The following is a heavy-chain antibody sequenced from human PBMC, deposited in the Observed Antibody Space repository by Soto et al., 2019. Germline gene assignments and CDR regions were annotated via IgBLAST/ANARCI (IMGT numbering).Heavy chain of an antibody. J-gene: IGHJ6*02. D-gene: IGHD4-17*01. CDR1: GFTFRSYG. CDR3: AKDLDVPTHIYGDSPYGMDV. V-gene: IGHV3-30*18. CDR2: ISYDGSNK. Sequence: PGGSQSLSYTASGFTFRSYGVHWVSQTPGKGLEWVAVISYDGSNKYYADSVKGRFTISRDNSKNTLYLQMNSLRAEDTAVYYCAKDLDVPTHIYGDSPYGMDVWGQGTTVTVSS.